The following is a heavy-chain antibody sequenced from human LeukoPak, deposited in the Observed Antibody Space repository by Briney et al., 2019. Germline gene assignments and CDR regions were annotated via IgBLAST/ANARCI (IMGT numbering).Heavy chain of an antibody. D-gene: IGHD6-6*01. CDR1: GGTFTSYA. J-gene: IGHJ5*02. CDR3: ARLSIAARGIDP. CDR2: IIPIFGTA. Sequence: SVKVSCKASGGTFTSYAISWVRQAPGQGLEWMGGIIPIFGTANYAQKFQGRVTITADKSTSTAYMELSSLRSEDTAVYYCARLSIAARGIDPWGQGTLVTVSS. V-gene: IGHV1-69*06.